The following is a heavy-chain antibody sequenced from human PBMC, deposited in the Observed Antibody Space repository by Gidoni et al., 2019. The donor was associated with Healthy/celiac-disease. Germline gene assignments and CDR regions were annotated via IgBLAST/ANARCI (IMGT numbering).Heavy chain of an antibody. J-gene: IGHJ4*02. CDR1: GFTFSSYA. CDR2: ISYDGSNK. CDR3: ARARSAFDY. D-gene: IGHD2-15*01. V-gene: IGHV3-30*01. Sequence: QVQLVESGGGVVQPGRSLRFSCAASGFTFSSYAMHWVRQAPGKGLEWVAVISYDGSNKYYADSVKGRFTISRDNSKNTLYLQMNSLRAEDTAVYYCARARSAFDYWGQGTLVTVSS.